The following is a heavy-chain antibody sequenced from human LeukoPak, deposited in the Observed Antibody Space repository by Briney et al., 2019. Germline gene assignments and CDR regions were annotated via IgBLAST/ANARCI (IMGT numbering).Heavy chain of an antibody. V-gene: IGHV3-23*01. Sequence: PGGSLRLSCAASGFTFSSYAMSWVRQAPGKGLEWVSAISGSGGSTYYADSVRGRFTLSSDNPKNTPYLPMNSLRAQDTAVYYCAKSVGVVLMVYAFDYWGQGTLVTVSS. CDR1: GFTFSSYA. CDR3: AKSVGVVLMVYAFDY. D-gene: IGHD2-8*01. CDR2: ISGSGGST. J-gene: IGHJ4*02.